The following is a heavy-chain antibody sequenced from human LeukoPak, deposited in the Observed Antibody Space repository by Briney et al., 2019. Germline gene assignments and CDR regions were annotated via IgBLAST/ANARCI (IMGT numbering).Heavy chain of an antibody. CDR2: ISAYNGNT. J-gene: IGHJ5*02. V-gene: IGHV1-18*01. CDR3: ARVVTIFGVVGFDP. D-gene: IGHD3-3*01. CDR1: GYTFTSYG. Sequence: ASVKVSCKASGYTFTSYGISWVRQAPGQGLEWMGWISAYNGNTNYAQKLQGRVTMTADTSTSTAYMELRSLRSDDTAVYYCARVVTIFGVVGFDPWGQGTLVTVSS.